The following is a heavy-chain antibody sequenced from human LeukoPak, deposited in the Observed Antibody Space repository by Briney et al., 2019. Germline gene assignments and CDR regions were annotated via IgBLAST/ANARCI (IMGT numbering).Heavy chain of an antibody. V-gene: IGHV3-7*01. J-gene: IGHJ3*02. CDR3: ARGRGEIVVVPDAFDI. D-gene: IGHD3-22*01. CDR2: IKQDGSEK. CDR1: GFTFSSYW. Sequence: GGSLRLSCAASGFTFSSYWMSWVRQAPGKGLEWVANIKQDGSEKYYVDSVKGRFTISRDNAKNSLYLQMNSLRAEDTAVYYCARGRGEIVVVPDAFDIWGQGTMVTVSS.